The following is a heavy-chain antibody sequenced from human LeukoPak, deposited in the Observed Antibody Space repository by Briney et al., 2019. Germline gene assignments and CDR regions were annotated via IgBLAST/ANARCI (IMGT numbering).Heavy chain of an antibody. Sequence: PGGSLRLSCVASGFTFSSFWMSWVRQAPGKGLEFVANIDQDGSVRNYVDSVKGRFTISRDNAENSLFLQMNSLRVEDTAVYYCAREWQGGIAAAGTRIEGDYWGQGTLVAVSS. CDR1: GFTFSSFW. D-gene: IGHD6-13*01. J-gene: IGHJ4*02. V-gene: IGHV3-7*01. CDR2: IDQDGSVR. CDR3: AREWQGGIAAAGTRIEGDY.